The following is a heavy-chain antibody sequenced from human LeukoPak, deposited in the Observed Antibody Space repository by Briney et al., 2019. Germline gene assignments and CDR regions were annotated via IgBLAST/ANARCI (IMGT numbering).Heavy chain of an antibody. CDR1: GYTFTGYY. Sequence: ASVKVSCKASGYTFTGYYMHWVRQAPGQGLEWMGWINPNSGGTNYAQKFQGRVTMTRDTSISTAYMELSRLRSDDTAVYYCARARGPNRRTMTLDYWGQGTLVTVSS. V-gene: IGHV1-2*02. CDR3: ARARGPNRRTMTLDY. CDR2: INPNSGGT. J-gene: IGHJ4*02. D-gene: IGHD3-22*01.